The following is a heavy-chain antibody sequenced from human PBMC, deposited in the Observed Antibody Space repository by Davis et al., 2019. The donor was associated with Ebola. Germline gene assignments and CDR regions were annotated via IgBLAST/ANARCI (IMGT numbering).Heavy chain of an antibody. CDR1: GLIFSNCG. V-gene: IGHV3-30*02. CDR3: AKGGGDYGDSQYYFDY. J-gene: IGHJ4*02. Sequence: GESLKISCATSGLIFSNCGMHWVRQAPGKGLEWVAFIRYDGRSKYYADSVKGRFTISRDSSKNTLYLEMNSLRGEDTAVYYCAKGGGDYGDSQYYFDYWGRGTVVTVSS. CDR2: IRYDGRSK. D-gene: IGHD4-17*01.